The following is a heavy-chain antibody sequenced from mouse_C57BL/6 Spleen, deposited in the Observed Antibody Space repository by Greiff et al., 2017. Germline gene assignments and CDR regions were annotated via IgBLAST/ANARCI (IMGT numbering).Heavy chain of an antibody. V-gene: IGHV5-6*01. CDR2: ISSGGSYT. CDR3: ASLNYYGSSSYYFDY. J-gene: IGHJ2*01. Sequence: EVHLVESGGDLVKPGGSLKLSCAASGFTFSSYGMSWVRQTPDKRLEWVATISSGGSYTYYPDSVKGRFTISRDNAKNTLYLQMSSLKSEDTAMYYCASLNYYGSSSYYFDYWGQGTTLTVSS. D-gene: IGHD1-1*01. CDR1: GFTFSSYG.